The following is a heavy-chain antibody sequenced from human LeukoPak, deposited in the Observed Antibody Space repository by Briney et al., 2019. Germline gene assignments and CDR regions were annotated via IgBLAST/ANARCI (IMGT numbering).Heavy chain of an antibody. CDR2: ISAYNGNT. V-gene: IGHV1-18*01. CDR3: ARAEKPNWGNYYYYCMDV. J-gene: IGHJ6*02. Sequence: ASVKVSCKASGYTFTSYGISWVRQAPGQGLEWMGWISAYNGNTNFAQKLQDRVTMTTDTSTSTACMELRSLRSDDTAVYYCARAEKPNWGNYYYYCMDVWGQGTLVTVSS. CDR1: GYTFTSYG. D-gene: IGHD7-27*01.